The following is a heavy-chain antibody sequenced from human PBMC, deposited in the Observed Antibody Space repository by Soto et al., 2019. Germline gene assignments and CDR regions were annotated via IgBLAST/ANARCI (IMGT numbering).Heavy chain of an antibody. CDR2: INHSGST. V-gene: IGHV4-34*01. D-gene: IGHD1-26*01. Sequence: PSQTLSLTCAAYGGSVSGYYCSWIRQPPGKGLEWIGEINHSGSTNYNPSLKSRVTISVDTSKNQFSLKLSSVTAAATAVYYCARVSSGSYSDSWGQGPLVTVS. CDR1: GGSVSGYY. CDR3: ARVSSGSYSDS. J-gene: IGHJ4*02.